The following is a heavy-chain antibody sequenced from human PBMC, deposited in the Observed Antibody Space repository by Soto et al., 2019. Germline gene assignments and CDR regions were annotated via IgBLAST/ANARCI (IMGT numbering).Heavy chain of an antibody. D-gene: IGHD2-2*01. CDR2: ISAYNGNT. CDR3: ARAPRYCISTSCPRNYDGMDV. CDR1: GYTFTSYG. Sequence: QVQLVQSGAEVKKPGASVKVSCKASGYTFTSYGISWVRQAPGQGLEWMGWISAYNGNTNYAQKLQGRVTMTTDTSTXTAXMXPRSLRSDDTAVYYCARAPRYCISTSCPRNYDGMDVWGQGTTVTVSS. J-gene: IGHJ6*02. V-gene: IGHV1-18*01.